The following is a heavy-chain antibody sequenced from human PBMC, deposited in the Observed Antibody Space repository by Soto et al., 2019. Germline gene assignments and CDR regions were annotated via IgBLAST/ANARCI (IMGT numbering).Heavy chain of an antibody. CDR2: ICYTGGT. D-gene: IGHD7-27*01. V-gene: IGHV4-59*11. CDR1: DGSSYDHY. CDR3: TRANWYSEY. Sequence: EMLSHTNTVSDGSSYDHYWIWVLPPPGKGLEWIGYICYTGGTNYNPSLKSRVTMSVDTSKNRVSLNLTSLTAADTAIYYCTRANWYSEYWGQGTLVTVSS. J-gene: IGHJ4*02.